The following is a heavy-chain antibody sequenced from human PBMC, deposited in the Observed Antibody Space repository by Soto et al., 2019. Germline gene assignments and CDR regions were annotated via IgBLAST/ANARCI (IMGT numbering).Heavy chain of an antibody. Sequence: GGTLRVSCAASGFTFSSYGMHWVRQAPGKGLEWVAVISYDGSNKYYADSVKGRFTISRDNSKNTLYLQMNSLRAEDTAVYYCAKGQMGPYYDILTVYYNDVNFDYCGQRPLVTVSS. V-gene: IGHV3-30*18. CDR3: AKGQMGPYYDILTVYYNDVNFDY. CDR2: ISYDGSNK. D-gene: IGHD3-9*01. J-gene: IGHJ4*02. CDR1: GFTFSSYG.